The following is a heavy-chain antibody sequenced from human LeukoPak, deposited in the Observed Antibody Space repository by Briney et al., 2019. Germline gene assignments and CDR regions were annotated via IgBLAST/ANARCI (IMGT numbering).Heavy chain of an antibody. Sequence: PGGSLRLSCAASGFTFSSYGMHWVRQAPGKGLEWVAVISYDGSNKYYADSVKGRFTISRDNSKNTLYLQMNSLRAEDTAVYYCARGHYYDSSGYQIDYWGQGTLVTVSS. D-gene: IGHD3-22*01. CDR1: GFTFSSYG. CDR3: ARGHYYDSSGYQIDY. CDR2: ISYDGSNK. V-gene: IGHV3-30*03. J-gene: IGHJ4*02.